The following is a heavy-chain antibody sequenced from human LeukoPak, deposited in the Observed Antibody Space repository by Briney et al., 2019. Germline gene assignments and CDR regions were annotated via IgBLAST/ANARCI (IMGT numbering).Heavy chain of an antibody. Sequence: GGSLRLSCAASGFTFSSYGMHWVRQAPGKGLGWVTFIRYDGSNKNYADSVKGRFTISRDNSKNTLYLQMNSLRPEDTAVYYCAAAADYYYYYMDVWGKGTTVTVSS. CDR3: AAAADYYYYYMDV. CDR2: IRYDGSNK. D-gene: IGHD2-15*01. J-gene: IGHJ6*03. CDR1: GFTFSSYG. V-gene: IGHV3-30*02.